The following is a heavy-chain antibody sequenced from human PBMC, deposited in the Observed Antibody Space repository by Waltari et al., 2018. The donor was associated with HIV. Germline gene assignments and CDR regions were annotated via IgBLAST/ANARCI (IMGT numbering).Heavy chain of an antibody. CDR3: TREARYGFSDY. D-gene: IGHD3-3*01. V-gene: IGHV3-49*04. CDR2: IVRQSKAGTT. CDR1: GFTFGATV. J-gene: IGHJ4*02. Sequence: EVKLVESGGGLVQPGRSLRLSCRGSGFTFGATVMSWVRQAQGRGLEWLGFIVRQSKAGTTEYAASFKGRFTISRGDSRICAYLEMSSLKTDDTAVYYCTREARYGFSDYWGPGTLLIVS.